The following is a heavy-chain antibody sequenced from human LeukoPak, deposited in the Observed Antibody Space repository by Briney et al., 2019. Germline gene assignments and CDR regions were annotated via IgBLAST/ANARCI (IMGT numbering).Heavy chain of an antibody. CDR1: GGTFSSYA. D-gene: IGHD2-2*01. CDR3: ARDADCVRCSTSNYNWFDP. V-gene: IGHV1-69*04. Sequence: GASVKVSCKASGGTFSSYAISWVRQAPGQGLEWMGRIIPILGIANYAQKFQGRVTITADKSTSTAYMELSSLRSEDTAVYYCARDADCVRCSTSNYNWFDPWGQGTLVTVSS. CDR2: IIPILGIA. J-gene: IGHJ5*02.